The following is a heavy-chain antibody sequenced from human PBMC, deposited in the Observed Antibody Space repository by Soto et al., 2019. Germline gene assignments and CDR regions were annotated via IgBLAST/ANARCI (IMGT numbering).Heavy chain of an antibody. Sequence: SETLSLTCTVSGGSINSYWWSLIRQPAGKGLEWIGRVYSSGTTDYNPSLNSRATMSVETSKNQFSVKLSSVTAADTAVYYCARDIASYAYGEGYWGQGIKVTVSS. CDR2: VYSSGTT. D-gene: IGHD2-21*01. J-gene: IGHJ4*02. CDR3: ARDIASYAYGEGY. CDR1: GGSINSYW. V-gene: IGHV4-4*07.